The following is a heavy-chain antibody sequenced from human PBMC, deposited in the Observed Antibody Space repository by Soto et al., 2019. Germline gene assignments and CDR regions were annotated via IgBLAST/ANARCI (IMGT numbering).Heavy chain of an antibody. Sequence: SETLSLTCTVSGGSISSGGYSWSWIRQPPGKGLEWIGYIYHSGSTYSNPSLKSRVTISVDTSNNQLSLKLRSVTAADTAVYYCARHDGFSSGWIFDYWGHGTLVTVSS. J-gene: IGHJ4*01. V-gene: IGHV4-30-2*03. CDR3: ARHDGFSSGWIFDY. D-gene: IGHD6-19*01. CDR1: GGSISSGGYS. CDR2: IYHSGST.